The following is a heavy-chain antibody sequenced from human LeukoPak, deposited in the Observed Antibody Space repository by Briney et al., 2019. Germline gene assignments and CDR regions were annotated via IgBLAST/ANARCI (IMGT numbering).Heavy chain of an antibody. CDR2: ISSSGSTI. J-gene: IGHJ4*02. CDR3: ASGGIAVESMVAPRVRFDY. D-gene: IGHD6-19*01. CDR1: GFTFSSYE. Sequence: PGGSLRLSCAASGFTFSSYEMNWVRQAPGKGLEWVSYISSSGSTIYYADSVKGRFTISRDNAKNSLYLQMNSPRAEDTAVYYCASGGIAVESMVAPRVRFDYWGQGTLVTVSS. V-gene: IGHV3-48*03.